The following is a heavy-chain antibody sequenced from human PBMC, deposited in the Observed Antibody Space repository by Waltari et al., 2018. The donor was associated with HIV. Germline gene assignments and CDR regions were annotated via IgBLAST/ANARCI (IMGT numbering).Heavy chain of an antibody. CDR3: VRLVSGMFFPTRIDF. CDR2: LHFSGET. Sequence: QVYLQESGPGVLEPAETLCLSCKVSGASISGSAFYWGWVRQTPRKTLDWLGGLHFSGETFYNPTLRSRLNLSVDPSPTQLSLSLHVVTAADSAVYFCVRLVSGMFFPTRIDFWGQGALVSVSS. D-gene: IGHD3-10*01. V-gene: IGHV4-39*01. CDR1: GASISGSAFY. J-gene: IGHJ4*02.